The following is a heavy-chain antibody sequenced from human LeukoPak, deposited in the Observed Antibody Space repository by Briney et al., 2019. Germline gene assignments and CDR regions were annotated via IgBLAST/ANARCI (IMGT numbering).Heavy chain of an antibody. CDR1: GLTFSAYG. J-gene: IGHJ5*02. V-gene: IGHV3-21*01. D-gene: IGHD2-15*01. Sequence: GGSLRLSCVASGLTFSAYGMSWVRQAPGKGLEWVSSISTSSSYIYYADSVRGRFTISRDNAKNSLYLQMNSLRAEDTAVYSCARGADGVSSNSRGWFDPWGQGTLVTVSS. CDR2: ISTSSSYI. CDR3: ARGADGVSSNSRGWFDP.